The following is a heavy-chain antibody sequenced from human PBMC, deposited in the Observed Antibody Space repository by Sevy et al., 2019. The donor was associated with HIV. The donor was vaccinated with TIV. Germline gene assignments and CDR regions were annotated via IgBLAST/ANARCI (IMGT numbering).Heavy chain of an antibody. CDR3: AKGDTNYYGMDV. CDR1: EFTFSRYA. J-gene: IGHJ6*02. Sequence: GGSLRLSCAASEFTFSRYAMSWVRQAPGKGLEWVSAISGSGGSTYYADSVKGRFTISRDTSKNTLYLQMNSLRAEDTAVYYCAKGDTNYYGMDVWGLGTTVTVSS. V-gene: IGHV3-23*01. CDR2: ISGSGGST.